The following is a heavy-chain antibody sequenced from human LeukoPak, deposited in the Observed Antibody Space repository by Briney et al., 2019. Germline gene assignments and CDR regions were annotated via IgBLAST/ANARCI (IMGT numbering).Heavy chain of an antibody. Sequence: GGSLRLSCAASGFTFSSYAMHWVRQAPGKGLEYVSAISSNGGSTYYANSVKGRFTISSDNSKNTLYLQMGSLRAEDMAVYYCARDRARGYYDSSGYYYVGAFDIWGQGTMVTVSS. D-gene: IGHD3-22*01. CDR2: ISSNGGST. CDR3: ARDRARGYYDSSGYYYVGAFDI. CDR1: GFTFSSYA. J-gene: IGHJ3*02. V-gene: IGHV3-64*01.